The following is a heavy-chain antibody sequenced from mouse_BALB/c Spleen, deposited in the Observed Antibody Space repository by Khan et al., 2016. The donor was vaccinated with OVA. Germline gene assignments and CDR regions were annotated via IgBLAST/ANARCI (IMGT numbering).Heavy chain of an antibody. CDR1: GFTFSTYA. CDR2: ISTGGHYT. V-gene: IGHV5-9-3*01. CDR3: TRSLVDYHALDY. J-gene: IGHJ4*01. Sequence: EVELVESGGGLVKTGGSLKLSCSASGFTFSTYAMSWVCQTPEKRLECVATISTGGHYTFYPDSVKGRFTISRDNAKKTLYLQMSNLRSEDTAMYYCTRSLVDYHALDYWGQGTSVTVSS. D-gene: IGHD2-2*01.